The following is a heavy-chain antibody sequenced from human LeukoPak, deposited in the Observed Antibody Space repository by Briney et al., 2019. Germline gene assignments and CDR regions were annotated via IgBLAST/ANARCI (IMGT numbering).Heavy chain of an antibody. CDR3: ASISRWELTFDY. Sequence: PSETLSLTCAVSGYSISSGYYWGWIRQPPGKGLEWIGSIYHSGSTYYNPSLKSRVTISVDTSKNQFSLKLSSVTAADTAVYYCASISRWELTFDYWGQGTVVTVSS. D-gene: IGHD1-26*01. CDR2: IYHSGST. V-gene: IGHV4-38-2*01. CDR1: GYSISSGYY. J-gene: IGHJ4*02.